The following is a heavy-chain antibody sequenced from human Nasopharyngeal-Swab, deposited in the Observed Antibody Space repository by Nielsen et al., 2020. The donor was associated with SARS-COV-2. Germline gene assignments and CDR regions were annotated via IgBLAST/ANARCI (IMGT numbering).Heavy chain of an antibody. CDR2: INAGNGNT. V-gene: IGHV1-3*01. Sequence: ASVQVSCKASGYTFTSYAMHWVRQAPGQRLEWMGWINAGNGNTKYSQKFQGRVTITRDLSASTAYMELSSLRSEDTAVYYCARDRAYSNYATYMDVWGKGTTVTVSS. D-gene: IGHD4-11*01. J-gene: IGHJ6*03. CDR3: ARDRAYSNYATYMDV. CDR1: GYTFTSYA.